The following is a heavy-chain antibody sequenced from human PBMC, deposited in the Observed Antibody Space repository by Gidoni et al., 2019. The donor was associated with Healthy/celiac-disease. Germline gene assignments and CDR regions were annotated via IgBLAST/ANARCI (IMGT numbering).Heavy chain of an antibody. CDR1: GFTFSSYA. CDR3: AQRGSYQYFDY. CDR2: ISYDGSNK. D-gene: IGHD3-16*01. V-gene: IGHV3-30-3*01. Sequence: QVQLVESGGGVVQPGRSLRLSCAASGFTFSSYAMHWVRQAPGKGLEWVAVISYDGSNKYYADSVKGRFTISRDNSKNTLYLQMNSLRAEDTAVYYCAQRGSYQYFDYWGQGTLVTVSS. J-gene: IGHJ4*02.